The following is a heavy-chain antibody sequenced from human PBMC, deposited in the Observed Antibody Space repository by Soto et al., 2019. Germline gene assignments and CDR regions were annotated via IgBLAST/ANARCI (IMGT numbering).Heavy chain of an antibody. Sequence: HPGGSLRLSCAASGFTFSSYAMSWVRQAPGKGLEWVSAISGSGGSTYYADSVKGRFTISRDNSKNTLYLQMNSLRAEDTAVYYCAKEGTITGTRDYYYYMDVWGKGTTVTVSS. J-gene: IGHJ6*03. D-gene: IGHD1-20*01. CDR2: ISGSGGST. CDR3: AKEGTITGTRDYYYYMDV. CDR1: GFTFSSYA. V-gene: IGHV3-23*01.